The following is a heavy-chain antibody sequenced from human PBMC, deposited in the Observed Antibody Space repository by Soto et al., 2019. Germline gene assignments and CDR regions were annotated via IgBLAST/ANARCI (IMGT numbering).Heavy chain of an antibody. CDR3: ARDLRKFYYFDS. J-gene: IGHJ4*02. D-gene: IGHD4-17*01. Sequence: PGGSLRLSCAASGFTFSSYTMNWVRQAPGKGLEWVSSISSSSSYIYYADSVKGRFTISRDNSKNTLYLQMNSLRAEDTAVYYCARDLRKFYYFDSWGQGTQVTVSS. CDR1: GFTFSSYT. CDR2: ISSSSSYI. V-gene: IGHV3-21*01.